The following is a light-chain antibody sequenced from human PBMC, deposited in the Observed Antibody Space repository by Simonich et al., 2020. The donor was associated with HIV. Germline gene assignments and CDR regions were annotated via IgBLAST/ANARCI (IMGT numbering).Light chain of an antibody. J-gene: IGKJ1*01. CDR1: QSVLYSSNNKNY. CDR2: WAS. CDR3: QQYYSTPRT. V-gene: IGKV4-1*01. Sequence: DIVMTQSPDSLAVSLGERATTNCKSSQSVLYSSNNKNYLTWYQQKPGQPPKLLIYWASTREAGVPDRISGSGSGTDFTLTISSLQAEDVAVYYCQQYYSTPRTFGQGTKVEIK.